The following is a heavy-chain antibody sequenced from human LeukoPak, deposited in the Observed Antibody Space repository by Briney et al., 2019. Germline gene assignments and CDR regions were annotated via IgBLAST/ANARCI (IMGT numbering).Heavy chain of an antibody. CDR2: IYYSGST. D-gene: IGHD4-17*01. V-gene: IGHV4-39*07. J-gene: IGHJ5*02. CDR3: ARAPDYGDWDWFDP. Sequence: SETLSLTCTVSGGSISSSSYYWGWIRQPPGKGLEWIGSIYYSGSTYYNPSLKSRVTISVDTSKNQFSLKLSSVTAADTAVYYCARAPDYGDWDWFDPWGQGTLVTVSS. CDR1: GGSISSSSYY.